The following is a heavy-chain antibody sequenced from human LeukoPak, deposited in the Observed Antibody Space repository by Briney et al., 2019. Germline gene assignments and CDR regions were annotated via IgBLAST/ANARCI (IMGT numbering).Heavy chain of an antibody. Sequence: GGSLRLSCAASGFTFSNAWMSWVRQAPGKGLEWVGRIKSKTDGGTTDYAAPVKGRFTISRDDSKNTLYLQMNSLKTEDTAVYYCTTQAGVPYYYDSSGFYYFDYWGQGTLVTVSS. CDR2: IKSKTDGGTT. CDR1: GFTFSNAW. J-gene: IGHJ4*02. CDR3: TTQAGVPYYYDSSGFYYFDY. D-gene: IGHD3-22*01. V-gene: IGHV3-15*01.